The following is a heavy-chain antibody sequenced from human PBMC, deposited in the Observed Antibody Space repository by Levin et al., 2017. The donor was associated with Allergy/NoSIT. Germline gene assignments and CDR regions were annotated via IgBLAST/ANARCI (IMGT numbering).Heavy chain of an antibody. J-gene: IGHJ4*02. CDR3: AAYPWTGRY. CDR1: GYSFSSYW. V-gene: IGHV5-51*01. CDR2: IYPGDSEA. Sequence: TGESLKISCTASGYSFSSYWIGWVRQTPGKGLEWMGFIYPGDSEARYSPSFQGHVTMSVDKYSKTVYLEWNSLRASDTAMYFCAAYPWTGRYWGQGTRVTVSS. D-gene: IGHD3/OR15-3a*01.